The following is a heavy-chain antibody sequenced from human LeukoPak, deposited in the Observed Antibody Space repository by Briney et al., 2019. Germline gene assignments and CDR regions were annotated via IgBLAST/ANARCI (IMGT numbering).Heavy chain of an antibody. CDR3: AREGTAGTNLNWFDP. V-gene: IGHV4-59*12. D-gene: IGHD1-1*01. J-gene: IGHJ5*02. CDR2: IYYSGST. CDR1: GGSISSYY. Sequence: SETLSLTCTVSGGSISSYYWSWIRRPPGKGLEWIGYIYYSGSTNNNPSLKSRVTISLDTSKNQFSLKLSSVTAADTAVYYCAREGTAGTNLNWFDPWGQGTLVTVSS.